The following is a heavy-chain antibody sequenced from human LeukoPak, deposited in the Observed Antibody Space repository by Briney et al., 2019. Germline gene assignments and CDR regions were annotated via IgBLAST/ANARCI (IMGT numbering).Heavy chain of an antibody. CDR1: GYNFASYW. V-gene: IGHV5-51*01. D-gene: IGHD2-15*01. CDR3: ARHPSGGWFFDY. Sequence: GESLKISCKGSGYNFASYWIAWVRQMPGKGLEWLGVIYPGDSNTRYSPSFRGQVTISADKSINTAYLQWSSLKASDTAIYYCARHPSGGWFFDYWGQGTLVTVSS. CDR2: IYPGDSNT. J-gene: IGHJ4*02.